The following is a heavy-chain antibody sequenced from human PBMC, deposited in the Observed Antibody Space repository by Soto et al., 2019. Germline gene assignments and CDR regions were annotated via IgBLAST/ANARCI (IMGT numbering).Heavy chain of an antibody. Sequence: QVQLVESGGGVVQPGRSLRLSCAASGFTFSSYGMHWVRQAPGKGLEWVAVIWYDGSNKYYADSVKGRFTISRDISKNTLYLQMNSLRAEDTAVYYCARDRGPIAVAGCFDYWGQGTLVTVSS. CDR3: ARDRGPIAVAGCFDY. V-gene: IGHV3-33*01. CDR2: IWYDGSNK. CDR1: GFTFSSYG. D-gene: IGHD6-19*01. J-gene: IGHJ4*02.